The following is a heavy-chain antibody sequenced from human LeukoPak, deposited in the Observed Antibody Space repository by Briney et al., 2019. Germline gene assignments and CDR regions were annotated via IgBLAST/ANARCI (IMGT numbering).Heavy chain of an antibody. D-gene: IGHD3-10*01. CDR1: GFTFTSSA. CDR2: IKSKTDGGTT. CDR3: TAYYLGSGSYYNPHY. Sequence: GGSLRLSCAASGFTFTSSAMNWVRQAPGKGLEWVGRIKSKTDGGTTDYAAPVKGRFTISRDDSKNTLFLQMNSLKTEDTAVYYCTAYYLGSGSYYNPHYWGQGALVTVSS. J-gene: IGHJ4*02. V-gene: IGHV3-15*01.